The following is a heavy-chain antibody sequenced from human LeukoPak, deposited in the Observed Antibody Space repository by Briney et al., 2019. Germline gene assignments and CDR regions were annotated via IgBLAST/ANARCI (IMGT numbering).Heavy chain of an antibody. J-gene: IGHJ6*02. CDR1: GFTFSSHA. CDR2: ISYDGSNK. Sequence: PGGSLRLSCAASGFTFSSHAIHWVRQAPGKGLEWVAVISYDGSNKYCGDSVKGRFTISRDNSKNTLYLQMNSLRAEDTAVYYCARDGSDWNYAYYYYGMDVWGQGTTVTVSS. CDR3: ARDGSDWNYAYYYYGMDV. D-gene: IGHD1-7*01. V-gene: IGHV3-30-3*01.